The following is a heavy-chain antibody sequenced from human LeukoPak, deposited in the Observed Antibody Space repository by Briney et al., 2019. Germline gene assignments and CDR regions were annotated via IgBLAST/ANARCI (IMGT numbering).Heavy chain of an antibody. V-gene: IGHV3-23*01. CDR1: GGSFSGYY. CDR3: AESPGYSSSWYDY. D-gene: IGHD6-13*01. CDR2: ISSGGGST. Sequence: ETLSLTCAVYGGSFSGYYWSWIRQPPGKWLEWVSAISSGGGSTYYADSVKGRFTISRDNSKNTLYLQMNSLRAEDTAVYYCAESPGYSSSWYDYWGQGTLVTVSS. J-gene: IGHJ4*02.